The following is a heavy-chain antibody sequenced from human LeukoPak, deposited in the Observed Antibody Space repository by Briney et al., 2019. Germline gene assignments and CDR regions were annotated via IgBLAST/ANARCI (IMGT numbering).Heavy chain of an antibody. Sequence: GGSLRLSCAASGFTFSSYSMDWVRQAPGKGLEWVSSISSSSSYIYYADSVKGRFTISRDNAKNSLYLQMNSLRAEDTAVYYCARDRIAVAGTGDYWGQGTLVTVSS. CDR2: ISSSSSYI. CDR3: ARDRIAVAGTGDY. CDR1: GFTFSSYS. V-gene: IGHV3-21*01. D-gene: IGHD6-19*01. J-gene: IGHJ4*02.